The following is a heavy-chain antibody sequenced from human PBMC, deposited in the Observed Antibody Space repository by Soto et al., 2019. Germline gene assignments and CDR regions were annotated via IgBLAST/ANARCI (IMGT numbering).Heavy chain of an antibody. Sequence: QPGGSLRLSCAASGFTFSSYAMNWVRQAPGKGLEWVAVVSDSGRRTDCAESVKGQFTISRDSSKNTVYLEMNTLRAEDTAVYYCAKDRVAGAIADRFDSWGQGTLVTVSS. CDR2: VSDSGRRT. V-gene: IGHV3-23*01. CDR3: AKDRVAGAIADRFDS. D-gene: IGHD1-26*01. J-gene: IGHJ5*01. CDR1: GFTFSSYA.